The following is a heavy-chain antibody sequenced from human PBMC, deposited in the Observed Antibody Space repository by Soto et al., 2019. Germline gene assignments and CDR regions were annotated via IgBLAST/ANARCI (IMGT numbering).Heavy chain of an antibody. D-gene: IGHD3-9*01. CDR3: GGGLRYFAGPGGV. Sequence: SVKVSCKASGGTFSSYAISWVRQAPGQGLEWMGGIIPIFGTANYAQKFQGRVTITADESTSTAYMELSSLRSEDTAVYYCGGGLRYFAGPGGVGGKGTPATVPS. CDR2: IIPIFGTA. J-gene: IGHJ6*04. CDR1: GGTFSSYA. V-gene: IGHV1-69*13.